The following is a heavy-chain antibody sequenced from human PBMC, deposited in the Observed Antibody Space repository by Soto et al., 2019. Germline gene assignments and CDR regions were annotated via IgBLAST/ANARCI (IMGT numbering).Heavy chain of an antibody. V-gene: IGHV3-30*18. D-gene: IGHD6-19*01. J-gene: IGHJ4*02. CDR1: GFTFSSYG. Sequence: QVQLVESGGGVVQPGRSLRLSCAASGFTFSSYGMHWVRQAPGKGLEWVAVISYDGSNKYYADSVKGRFTISRDNSKNTLYLQMNSRRAEDTAVYYCAKVGWLGGGEDVDYWGQGTLVTVSS. CDR2: ISYDGSNK. CDR3: AKVGWLGGGEDVDY.